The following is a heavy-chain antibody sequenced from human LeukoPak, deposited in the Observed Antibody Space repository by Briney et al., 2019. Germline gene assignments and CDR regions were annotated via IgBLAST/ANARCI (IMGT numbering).Heavy chain of an antibody. CDR1: GFSFSTYE. D-gene: IGHD2-21*02. J-gene: IGHJ3*02. Sequence: PGGSLRLSCAASGFSFSTYEVHWVRQAAGKGLEWVSAIYLSGDTYYLDSVKGRFTISRENAKKSLYLQMNSLTVGDTAVYFCARVCKGDCKAFDIWGQGTVVTVSS. CDR2: IYLSGDT. CDR3: ARVCKGDCKAFDI. V-gene: IGHV3-13*04.